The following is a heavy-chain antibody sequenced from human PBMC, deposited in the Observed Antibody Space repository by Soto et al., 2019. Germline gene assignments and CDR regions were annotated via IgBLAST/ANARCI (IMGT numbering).Heavy chain of an antibody. CDR2: IVPIFDTS. V-gene: IGHV1-69*06. D-gene: IGHD1-26*01. J-gene: IGHJ4*02. CDR3: ARDLHSGAYSGADY. CDR1: GNTFSTYV. Sequence: QVQLVQSGAEVKKPGSSVKVSCKASGNTFSTYVISWVRQAPGQGLEWMGGIVPIFDTSTYAQKFQGRITITADKSSTTSYMELSSLTSEDTGFYYCARDLHSGAYSGADYWGQGTLVTVSS.